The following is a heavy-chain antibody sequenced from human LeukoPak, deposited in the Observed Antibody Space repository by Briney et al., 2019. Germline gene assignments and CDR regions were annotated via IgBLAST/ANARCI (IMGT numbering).Heavy chain of an antibody. D-gene: IGHD1-26*01. CDR1: GYTFTSYG. J-gene: IGHJ5*02. V-gene: IGHV1-46*01. CDR3: ARDHSRTEGGTSFWWFDP. CDR2: INPSGTTT. Sequence: GASVKVSCKASGYTFTSYGISWVRQAPGQGLEWMGVINPSGTTTVYAQKFQGRVTMTRDTSTSTDYLELRSLRSEDTATYYCARDHSRTEGGTSFWWFDPWGQGTLVIVSS.